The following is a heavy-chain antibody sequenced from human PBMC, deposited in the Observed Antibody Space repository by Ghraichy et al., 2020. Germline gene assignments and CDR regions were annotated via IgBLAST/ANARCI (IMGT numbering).Heavy chain of an antibody. CDR2: INIDATTE. CDR1: GFTFSNHE. V-gene: IGHV3-48*03. D-gene: IGHD2-2*01. J-gene: IGHJ4*02. CDR3: VRGNFCSGTNCYVGKHY. Sequence: GGSLRLSCAASGFTFSNHEMYWVRQAPVRGLEWLSYINIDATTESYADSVKGRFTISRDNAKNSLYLQMNSLRAEDTAIYYCVRGNFCSGTNCYVGKHYWGQGTLVTVSS.